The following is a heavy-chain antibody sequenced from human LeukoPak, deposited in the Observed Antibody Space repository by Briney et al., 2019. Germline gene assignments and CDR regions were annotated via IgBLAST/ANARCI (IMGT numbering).Heavy chain of an antibody. CDR3: TSLSYSSSSPY. CDR2: IYHSGST. V-gene: IGHV4-38-2*01. D-gene: IGHD6-6*01. J-gene: IGHJ4*02. CDR1: GYSISSGYY. Sequence: SETLSLTCAVSGYSISSGYYWGWIRQPPGKGLEWIGSIYHSGSTYYNPSLKSRVTISVDTYKNQFSLKLSSVTAADTAVYYCTSLSYSSSSPYWGQRTLVTVSS.